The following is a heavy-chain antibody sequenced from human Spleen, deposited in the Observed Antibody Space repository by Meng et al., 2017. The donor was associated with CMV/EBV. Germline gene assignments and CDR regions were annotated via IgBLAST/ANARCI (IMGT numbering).Heavy chain of an antibody. V-gene: IGHV3-74*01. CDR2: INGDGSST. D-gene: IGHD6-13*01. CDR1: GFTFSIYW. Sequence: ASGFTFSIYWMHWVRQAPGKGLVWVSRINGDGSSTSYSDSVKGRFTTSRDNAKNTLYLQMNSLRAEDTAVYYCARGIGQQLGLPLDYWGQGTLVTVSS. J-gene: IGHJ4*02. CDR3: ARGIGQQLGLPLDY.